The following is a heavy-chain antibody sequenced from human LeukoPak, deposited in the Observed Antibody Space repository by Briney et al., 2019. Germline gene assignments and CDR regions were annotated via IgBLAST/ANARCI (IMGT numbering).Heavy chain of an antibody. CDR1: GFTFSSYG. V-gene: IGHV3-30*18. D-gene: IGHD3-10*01. CDR3: AKETYGALAYFQH. J-gene: IGHJ1*01. CDR2: ISYDGDNK. Sequence: PGRSLRLSCAASGFTFSSYGMHWVRQAPGKGLEWVAVISYDGDNKYYADSVKGRFTISRDNSKNTLYLQMNSLRAEDTAVYYCAKETYGALAYFQHWGQGTLVTVSS.